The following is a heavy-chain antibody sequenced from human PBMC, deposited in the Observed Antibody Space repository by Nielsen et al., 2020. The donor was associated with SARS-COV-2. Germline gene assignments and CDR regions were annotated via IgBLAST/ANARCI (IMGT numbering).Heavy chain of an antibody. J-gene: IGHJ4*02. Sequence: GSLKISCAASVFTFSSYSMNWVRQAPGKGLEWVSSISSSSSYIYYADSVKGRFTISRDNAKNSLYLQMNSLRAEDTAVYYCARNSGWYGKGYFDYWGQGTLVTVSS. CDR3: ARNSGWYGKGYFDY. V-gene: IGHV3-21*01. CDR1: VFTFSSYS. D-gene: IGHD6-19*01. CDR2: ISSSSSYI.